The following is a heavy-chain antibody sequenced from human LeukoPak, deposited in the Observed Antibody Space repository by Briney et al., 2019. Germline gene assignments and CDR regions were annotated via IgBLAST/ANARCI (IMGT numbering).Heavy chain of an antibody. Sequence: SVTVSCKASGGTFSSYAISWVRRAPGQGLEWMGGIIPIFGTANYAQKFQGRVTITTDESTSTAYMELSSLRSEDTAVYYCARVIAARPWWFDPWGQGTLVTVSS. D-gene: IGHD6-6*01. CDR1: GGTFSSYA. CDR2: IIPIFGTA. V-gene: IGHV1-69*05. CDR3: ARVIAARPWWFDP. J-gene: IGHJ5*02.